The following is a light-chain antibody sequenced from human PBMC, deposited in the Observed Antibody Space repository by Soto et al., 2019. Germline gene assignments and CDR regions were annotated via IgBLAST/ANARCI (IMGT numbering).Light chain of an antibody. V-gene: IGKV1-6*01. CDR2: AAS. CDR3: PQHYYYPFT. J-gene: IGKJ3*01. Sequence: AIQMTQSPSSLSASVGDRVTITCRASQGIRNDLGWYQQKPGKAPKLLIYAASRLQSGVPSRFSGSGSGTDFTLTTLSLQTQDFATYYSPQHYYYPFTFGTGNKVHIK. CDR1: QGIRND.